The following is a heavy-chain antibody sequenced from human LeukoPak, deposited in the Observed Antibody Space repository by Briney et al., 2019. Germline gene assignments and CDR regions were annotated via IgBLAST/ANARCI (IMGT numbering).Heavy chain of an antibody. V-gene: IGHV1-24*01. J-gene: IGHJ4*02. D-gene: IGHD5-24*01. Sequence: ASVKVSCKVSGYTLTELSMHWVRQAPGKGLEWMGGFDPEDGETIYAQKFQGRVTITTDESTSTAYMELSSLRSEDTAVYYCARRGDGYNQGYFDYWGQGTLVTVSS. CDR3: ARRGDGYNQGYFDY. CDR1: GYTLTELS. CDR2: FDPEDGET.